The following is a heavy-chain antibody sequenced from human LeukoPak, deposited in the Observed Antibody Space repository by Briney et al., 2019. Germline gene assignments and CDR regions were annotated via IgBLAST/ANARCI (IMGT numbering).Heavy chain of an antibody. CDR3: ARNAYYSADY. CDR2: IHHGGST. CDR1: GYSISSGYW. Sequence: SETLSLTCDVSGYSISSGYWWSWVRQPPGKGLEWIGEIHHGGSTNYNPSLKSRVSISVDKSKNQLSVMLTAVTAADTAVYYCARNAYYSADYWGQGTLVTVSS. D-gene: IGHD2/OR15-2a*01. J-gene: IGHJ4*02. V-gene: IGHV4-4*02.